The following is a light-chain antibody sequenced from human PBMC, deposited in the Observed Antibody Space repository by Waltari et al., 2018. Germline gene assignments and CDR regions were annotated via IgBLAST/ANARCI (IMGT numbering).Light chain of an antibody. CDR1: SSAVGTYNL. J-gene: IGLJ1*01. CDR2: EVT. V-gene: IGLV2-23*02. Sequence: QSALTQPASVSGSPGQSITISCTGTSSAVGTYNLVSWYQQHPGKAPNLLIYEVTKRPSGVSNRFSGSKSGNTASLTISGLQADDEADYYCCSYAGSSIPYVFGTGTRVTVL. CDR3: CSYAGSSIPYV.